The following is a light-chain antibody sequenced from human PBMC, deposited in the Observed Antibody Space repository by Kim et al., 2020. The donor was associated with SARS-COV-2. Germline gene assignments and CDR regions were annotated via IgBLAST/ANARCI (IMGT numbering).Light chain of an antibody. CDR1: QHIERY. V-gene: IGKV6-21*01. Sequence: GAPKEKVTITCRASQHIERYLYWFQQKPGQSPRLIITHADQAVSGVPSRFSGSGFGTDFTLTINSLETEDTATYYCHHSYSFPLTFGGGTKVDIK. J-gene: IGKJ4*01. CDR2: HAD. CDR3: HHSYSFPLT.